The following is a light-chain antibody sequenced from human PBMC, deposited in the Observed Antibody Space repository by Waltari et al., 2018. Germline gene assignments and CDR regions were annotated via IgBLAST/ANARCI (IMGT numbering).Light chain of an antibody. V-gene: IGLV2-14*03. Sequence: QSALTQPDSVSGSPGQSITISCTGTSSDVGGYKFVSWYQHHPGEAPKLIIFDVTNRPSGFSYRFSGSKSGNSASLTISGLQAEDEAYYYCSSYTSSTTGIFGGGTKLTVL. CDR1: SSDVGGYKF. J-gene: IGLJ2*01. CDR2: DVT. CDR3: SSYTSSTTGI.